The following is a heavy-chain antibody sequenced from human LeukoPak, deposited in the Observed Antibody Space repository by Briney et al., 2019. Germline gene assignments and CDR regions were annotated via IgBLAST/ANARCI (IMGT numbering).Heavy chain of an antibody. CDR1: GFTFSSYA. V-gene: IGHV3-30*04. CDR2: ISYDGSNK. J-gene: IGHJ4*02. CDR3: ARQYSYGFDY. D-gene: IGHD5-18*01. Sequence: GGSLRLSCAASGFTFSSYAMHWVRQAPGKGLEWVAVISYDGSNKYYADSVKGRFTISRDNSKNTPYLQMNSLRAEDTAVYYCARQYSYGFDYWGQGTLVTVSS.